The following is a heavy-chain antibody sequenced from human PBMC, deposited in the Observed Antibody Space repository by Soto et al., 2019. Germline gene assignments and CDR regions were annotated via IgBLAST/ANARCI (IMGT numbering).Heavy chain of an antibody. CDR2: IYYNGNT. CDR1: GGSISNHY. V-gene: IGHV4-59*11. D-gene: IGHD7-27*01. CDR3: TRANWYSEY. J-gene: IGHJ4*02. Sequence: SETLSLTCTVSGGSISNHYWSWIRQPPGKGLEWVGYIYYNGNTNYNPPLKSRVTMSVDTSKNQISLKLSSVTAADTAVYYCTRANWYSEYWGQGTLVTVSS.